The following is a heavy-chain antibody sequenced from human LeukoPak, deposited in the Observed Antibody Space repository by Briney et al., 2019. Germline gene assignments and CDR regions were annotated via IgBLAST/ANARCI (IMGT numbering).Heavy chain of an antibody. CDR3: ARGPGRSGRYYFDY. D-gene: IGHD3-10*01. CDR2: IYYSGST. CDR1: GGSISSYY. V-gene: IGHV4-59*12. Sequence: SETLSLTCTVSGGSISSYYWSWIRQPPGKGLEWFGSIYYSGSTYYNPSLKSRVTISVDTSKNQFSLKLSSVTAADTAVYYCARGPGRSGRYYFDYWGQGTVVTVSS. J-gene: IGHJ4*02.